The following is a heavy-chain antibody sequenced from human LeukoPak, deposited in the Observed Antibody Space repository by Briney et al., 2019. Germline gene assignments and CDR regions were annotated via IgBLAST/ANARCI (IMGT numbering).Heavy chain of an antibody. CDR1: VFTLTNFD. CDR2: MNSNTGNT. V-gene: IGHV1-8*01. Sequence: ASVKVSCKASVFTLTNFDIKWVRQATGQGLEWMGWMNSNTGNTGYAQEFQGRVTMTRDTSIGTAYMELTNLRSEDTAVYYCARGRRGSSGPWSWYLDLWGRGTLVTASS. CDR3: ARGRRGSSGPWSWYLDL. J-gene: IGHJ2*01. D-gene: IGHD3-22*01.